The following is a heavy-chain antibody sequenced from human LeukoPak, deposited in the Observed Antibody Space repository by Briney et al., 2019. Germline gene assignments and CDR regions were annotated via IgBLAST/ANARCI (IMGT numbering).Heavy chain of an antibody. J-gene: IGHJ5*02. V-gene: IGHV3-66*01. CDR2: IYSGGST. CDR3: ARVARDIVVVVAAANWFDP. CDR1: GFTVSSNY. Sequence: GGSLRLSCAASGFTVSSNYMSWVRQAPGKGLEWVSVIYSGGSTYYADSVKGRFTISRDNAKNSLYLQMNSLRAEDTAVYYCARVARDIVVVVAAANWFDPWGQGTLVTVSS. D-gene: IGHD2-15*01.